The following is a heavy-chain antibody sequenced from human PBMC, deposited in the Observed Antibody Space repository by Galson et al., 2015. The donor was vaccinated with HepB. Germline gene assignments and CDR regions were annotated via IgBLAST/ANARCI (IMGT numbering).Heavy chain of an antibody. CDR1: GFTFGDYA. V-gene: IGHV3-49*03. D-gene: IGHD4-17*01. CDR2: IRSKAYGGTT. Sequence: SLRLSCAASGFTFGDYAMSWFRQAPGKGLEWVGFIRSKAYGGTTEYAASVKGRFTISRDDSKSIAYLQMNSLKTEDTAVYYCTRAPTVTGYAFDIWGQGTMVTVSS. CDR3: TRAPTVTGYAFDI. J-gene: IGHJ3*02.